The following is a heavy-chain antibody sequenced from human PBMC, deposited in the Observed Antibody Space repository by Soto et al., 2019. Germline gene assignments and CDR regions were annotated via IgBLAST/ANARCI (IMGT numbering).Heavy chain of an antibody. D-gene: IGHD3-3*01. Sequence: QVQLVQSGAEVKKPGASVKVSCKASGYTFTSYDINWVRQATGQGLEWMGWMNPHSGDTAYAKKFHGRVTVTRNTSINTAYMELSSLRSEDTAVYYCVSGIGFSIFGVAIRDQPNWYDSMDVWGKGTKVSVSS. CDR1: GYTFTSYD. CDR3: VSGIGFSIFGVAIRDQPNWYDSMDV. J-gene: IGHJ6*03. CDR2: MNPHSGDT. V-gene: IGHV1-8*02.